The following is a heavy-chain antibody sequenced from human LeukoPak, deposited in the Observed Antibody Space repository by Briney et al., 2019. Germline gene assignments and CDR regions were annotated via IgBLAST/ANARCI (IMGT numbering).Heavy chain of an antibody. Sequence: PSETLSLTCAVYGGSFSGYYWSWIRQPPGKGLEWIGEINHSGSTNYNPSLKSRVTISVDTSKNQFSLKLSSVTAADTAVYYWARVKFYSNYYFDYWGQGTLVTVSS. CDR3: ARVKFYSNYYFDY. D-gene: IGHD4-11*01. J-gene: IGHJ4*02. V-gene: IGHV4-34*01. CDR1: GGSFSGYY. CDR2: INHSGST.